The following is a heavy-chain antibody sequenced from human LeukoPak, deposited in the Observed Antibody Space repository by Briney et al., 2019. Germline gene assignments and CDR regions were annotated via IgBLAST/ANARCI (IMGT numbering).Heavy chain of an antibody. CDR3: ARVSEYYYFDY. J-gene: IGHJ4*02. CDR2: INPNSGGT. V-gene: IGHV1-2*02. Sequence: ASVKVSCKASGYTFTGYFMHWVRQAPGQEPEWMGWINPNSGGTNYAQKFQGRVIMTKDTSISTAYMELSRLRSDDTAVYYCARVSEYYYFDYWGQGTLVTVSS. D-gene: IGHD2/OR15-2a*01. CDR1: GYTFTGYF.